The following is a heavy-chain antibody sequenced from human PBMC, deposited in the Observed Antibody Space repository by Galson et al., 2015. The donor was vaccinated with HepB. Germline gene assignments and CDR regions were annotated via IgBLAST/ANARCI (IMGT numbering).Heavy chain of an antibody. CDR2: INHSGST. Sequence: SETLSLTCAVYGGSFSGYYWSWIRQPPGKGLEWIGEINHSGSTNYNPSLKSRVTISVDTSKNQFSLKLSSVTAADTAVYYCARVRSKGDTAMVGGRTNDYWGQGTLVTVSS. J-gene: IGHJ4*02. CDR3: ARVRSKGDTAMVGGRTNDY. CDR1: GGSFSGYY. V-gene: IGHV4-34*01. D-gene: IGHD5-18*01.